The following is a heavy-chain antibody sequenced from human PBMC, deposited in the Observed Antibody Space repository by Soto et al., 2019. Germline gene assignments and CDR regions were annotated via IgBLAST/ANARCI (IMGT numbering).Heavy chain of an antibody. V-gene: IGHV3-9*01. J-gene: IGHJ4*02. D-gene: IGHD3-22*01. CDR2: LTWNGEVL. CDR1: GFTFDDYA. CDR3: VKDSESSGYLTHLDY. Sequence: GGSLRLSCVASGFTFDDYAIHWVRQTPGKGLEWVSGLTWNGEVLGYADSVKGRFTISRDNAKNSLYLEMNSLRPEDTTLYYCVKDSESSGYLTHLDYWGQGTLVTVSS.